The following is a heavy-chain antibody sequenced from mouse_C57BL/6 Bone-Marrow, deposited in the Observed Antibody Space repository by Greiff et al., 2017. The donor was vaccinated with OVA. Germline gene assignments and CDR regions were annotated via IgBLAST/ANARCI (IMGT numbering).Heavy chain of an antibody. V-gene: IGHV1-55*01. CDR1: GYTFTSYW. J-gene: IGHJ4*01. D-gene: IGHD4-1*01. CDR2: IYPGRGST. Sequence: QVQLQQPGAELVKPGASVKMSCKASGYTFTSYWITWVKQRPGQGLEWIGDIYPGRGSTNYNEKFKSKATLTVDTSSSTAYMQLSSLTSEDSAVYYCARELWDERAYAMDYWGQGTSVTVSS. CDR3: ARELWDERAYAMDY.